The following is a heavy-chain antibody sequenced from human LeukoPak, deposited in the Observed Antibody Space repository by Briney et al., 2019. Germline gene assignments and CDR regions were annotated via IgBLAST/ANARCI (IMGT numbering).Heavy chain of an antibody. Sequence: GASVKVSCTASGGTFSSYAISWVRQAPGQGLEWMGGIIPIFGTANYAQKFQGRVTITADESTSTAYMELSSLRSEDTAVYYCARAHLVDNCSGGSCYLRPGWDKYYYYYMDVWGKGTTVTVSS. CDR1: GGTFSSYA. CDR3: ARAHLVDNCSGGSCYLRPGWDKYYYYYMDV. J-gene: IGHJ6*03. D-gene: IGHD2-15*01. V-gene: IGHV1-69*13. CDR2: IIPIFGTA.